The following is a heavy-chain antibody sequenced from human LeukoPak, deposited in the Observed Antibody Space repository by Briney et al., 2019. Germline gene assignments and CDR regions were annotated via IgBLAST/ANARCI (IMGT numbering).Heavy chain of an antibody. CDR2: IYYSGST. J-gene: IGHJ5*02. V-gene: IGHV4-39*07. CDR1: GGSISSSSYY. Sequence: SETLSLTCTVSGGSISSSSYYWGWIRQPPGKGLEWIGSIYYSGSTYYNPSLKSRVTISVDTSKNQFSLKLSSVTAADTAVYYCASLYYDFWSGYSWFDPWGQGTLVTVSS. CDR3: ASLYYDFWSGYSWFDP. D-gene: IGHD3-3*01.